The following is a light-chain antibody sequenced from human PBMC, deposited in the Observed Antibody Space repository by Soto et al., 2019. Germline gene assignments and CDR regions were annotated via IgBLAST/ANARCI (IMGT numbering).Light chain of an antibody. V-gene: IGKV1-5*03. J-gene: IGKJ3*01. CDR2: RAS. CDR3: QQYETYSGT. CDR1: QIINTW. Sequence: DIQMTQSPSSLSAYVGDRVTITCRASQIINTWLAWYQQKPGKAPKLLIYRASNLVHGVPSRFSGSGSGTEYTLTISSMHPDDFSIYYCQQYETYSGTCGPGTNVDL.